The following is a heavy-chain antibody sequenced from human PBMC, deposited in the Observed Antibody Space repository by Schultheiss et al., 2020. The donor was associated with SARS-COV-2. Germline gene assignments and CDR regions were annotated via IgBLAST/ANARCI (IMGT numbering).Heavy chain of an antibody. CDR1: GGSISSSSYY. CDR2: IYYSGST. J-gene: IGHJ6*03. V-gene: IGHV4-39*01. CDR3: ARPKHYDFWTPPSPLDYYYYMDV. Sequence: SETLSLTCTVSGGSISSSSYYWGWIRQPQGKGLEWIGSIYYSGSTYYNPSLKSRVTISVDTSKNQFSLKLSSVTAADTAVYYCARPKHYDFWTPPSPLDYYYYMDVWGKGTTVTVSS. D-gene: IGHD3-3*01.